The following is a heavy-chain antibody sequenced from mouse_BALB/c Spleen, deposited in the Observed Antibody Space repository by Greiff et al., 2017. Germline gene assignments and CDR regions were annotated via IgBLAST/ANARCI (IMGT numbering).Heavy chain of an antibody. Sequence: EVNLVESGAELVKPGASVKLSCTASGFNIKDTYMHWVKQRPEQGLEWIGRIDPANGNTKYDPKFQGKATITADTSSNTAYLQLSSLTSEDTAVYYCARDEITTIDYWGQGTTLTVSS. CDR1: GFNIKDTY. V-gene: IGHV14-3*02. D-gene: IGHD2-4*01. CDR2: IDPANGNT. CDR3: ARDEITTIDY. J-gene: IGHJ2*01.